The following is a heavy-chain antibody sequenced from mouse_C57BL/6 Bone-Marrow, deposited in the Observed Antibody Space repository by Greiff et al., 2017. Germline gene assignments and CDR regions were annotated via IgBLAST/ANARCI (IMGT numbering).Heavy chain of an antibody. J-gene: IGHJ3*01. CDR2: MRNKANGYTT. D-gene: IGHD4-1*02. CDR3: ARSGVQLGPWFAY. CDR1: GFTFTDYY. Sequence: EVKLQESGGGLVQPGGSLSLSCAASGFTFTDYYMSWVRQPPGKALGWLGFMRNKANGYTTEYSASGKGRFTISRDNSQSILYLQMNALRAEDSATYYCARSGVQLGPWFAYWGQGTLVTVSA. V-gene: IGHV7-3*01.